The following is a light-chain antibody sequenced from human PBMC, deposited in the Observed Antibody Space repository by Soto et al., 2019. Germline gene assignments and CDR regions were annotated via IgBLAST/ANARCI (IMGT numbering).Light chain of an antibody. Sequence: DIQMTQSPSSVSASVGDRVTITCRASQGVSTWLAWYQQKPGKAPNLLIYTASSLQSGVPSRFSGSGSGTDFTLTIYVLQPDDFATYYCQQASSFPITFGQGTRLEMK. CDR2: TAS. CDR3: QQASSFPIT. V-gene: IGKV1-12*01. J-gene: IGKJ5*01. CDR1: QGVSTW.